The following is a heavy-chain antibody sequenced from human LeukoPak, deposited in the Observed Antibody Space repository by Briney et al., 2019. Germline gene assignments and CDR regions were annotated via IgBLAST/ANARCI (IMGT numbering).Heavy chain of an antibody. CDR1: GFTFRDAG. CDR2: ISYDGSNK. CDR3: AKDLAPGYGDYEFPYYYLAMDV. Sequence: PGGSLRLSCAASGFTFRDAGMSWVRQAPGKGLEWVAVISYDGSNKYYADSVKGRFTISRDNSKNTLYLQMNSLRAEDTAVHYCAKDLAPGYGDYEFPYYYLAMDVWGQGTTVTVSS. D-gene: IGHD4-17*01. V-gene: IGHV3-30*18. J-gene: IGHJ6*02.